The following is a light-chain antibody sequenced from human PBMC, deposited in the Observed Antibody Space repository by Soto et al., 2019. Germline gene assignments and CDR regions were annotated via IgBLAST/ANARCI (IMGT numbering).Light chain of an antibody. V-gene: IGKV2-28*01. J-gene: IGKJ4*01. CDR1: QSLLHSNGYNY. Sequence: IVMTQSPLSLPVTPREPASISCRSSQSLLHSNGYNYLDWYLQKPGQSPQLLIYLGSNRASGVPDRFSGSGSGTDFTLKISRVEAEDVGVYYCMQALQIALTFGGGTKVEIK. CDR2: LGS. CDR3: MQALQIALT.